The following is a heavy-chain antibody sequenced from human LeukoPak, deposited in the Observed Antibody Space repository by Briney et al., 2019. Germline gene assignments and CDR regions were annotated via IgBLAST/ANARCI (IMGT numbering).Heavy chain of an antibody. V-gene: IGHV1-2*02. Sequence: GASVTVSCKASGYTFTGYYMHWVRQAAGQGLEGMGWINPNSGGTNYAQRFQGRVTMTRDTSISTAYMELSRLRSDDTAVYYCARGASGVYTVTTSWFDPWGQGTLVTVSS. CDR1: GYTFTGYY. J-gene: IGHJ5*02. D-gene: IGHD4-17*01. CDR3: ARGASGVYTVTTSWFDP. CDR2: INPNSGGT.